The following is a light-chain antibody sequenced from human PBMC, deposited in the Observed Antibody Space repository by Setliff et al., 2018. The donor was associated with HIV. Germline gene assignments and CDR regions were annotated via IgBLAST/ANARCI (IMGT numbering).Light chain of an antibody. CDR1: NSDAGGYNY. V-gene: IGLV2-14*01. CDR2: EVR. Sequence: QSALTQPASVSGSPGQSITISRTGTNSDAGGYNYVSWYQQHPGRAPKLIIYEVRNRPSGVSHRFSGSNSGNTASLTISGLQAEDEADYYCSSYAITNTLPFGTGTKVTVL. CDR3: SSYAITNTLP. J-gene: IGLJ1*01.